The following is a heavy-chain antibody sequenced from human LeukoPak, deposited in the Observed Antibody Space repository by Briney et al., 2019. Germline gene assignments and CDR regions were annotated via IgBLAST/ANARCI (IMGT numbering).Heavy chain of an antibody. CDR1: GFTFSTYS. J-gene: IGHJ6*04. Sequence: PGGSLRLSCAASGFTFSTYSMSWVHQAPGKGLEWVSSISDNSYWIYYADSVEGRFIISRDNAKNSLYLQMNSLRAEDTAVYYCANHLACGSTSCPPFDDWGKGTTVTVSS. D-gene: IGHD2-2*01. V-gene: IGHV3-21*01. CDR3: ANHLACGSTSCPPFDD. CDR2: ISDNSYWI.